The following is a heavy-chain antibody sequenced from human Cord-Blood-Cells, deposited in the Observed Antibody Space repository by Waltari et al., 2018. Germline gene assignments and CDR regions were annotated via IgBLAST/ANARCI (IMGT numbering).Heavy chain of an antibody. CDR3: ARDNCTNGVCYFDY. CDR2: INPNSGGT. CDR1: GYTFTGYY. V-gene: IGHV1-2*04. Sequence: QVQLVPSGAEVKKPGASVQVSCKASGYTFTGYYMHWVRQAPGQGLEWMGWINPNSGGTNYAQKFQGWVTMTRDTSISTAYMELSRLRSDDTAVYYCARDNCTNGVCYFDYWGQGTLVTVSS. D-gene: IGHD2-8*01. J-gene: IGHJ4*02.